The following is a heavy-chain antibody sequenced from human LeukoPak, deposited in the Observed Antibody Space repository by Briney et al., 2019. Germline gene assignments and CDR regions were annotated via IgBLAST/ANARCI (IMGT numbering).Heavy chain of an antibody. J-gene: IGHJ4*02. CDR1: GFTFSSYG. D-gene: IGHD6-6*01. Sequence: GGSLRLSCAASGFTFSSYGMHWVRQAPGKGLEWVAFIRYDGSNKYYADSVKGRFTISRDNSKNTLYLQMNSLRAEDTAVYYCAKALRYSSSPYDYWGQGTLVTVSS. V-gene: IGHV3-30*02. CDR3: AKALRYSSSPYDY. CDR2: IRYDGSNK.